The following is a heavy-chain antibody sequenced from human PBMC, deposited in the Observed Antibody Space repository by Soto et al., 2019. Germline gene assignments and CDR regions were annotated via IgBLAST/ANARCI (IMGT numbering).Heavy chain of an antibody. CDR1: GGTFSSYT. CDR2: IIPILGIA. D-gene: IGHD6-6*01. V-gene: IGHV1-69*08. CDR3: ARDRPSPQGYFDL. J-gene: IGHJ2*01. Sequence: QVHLVQSGAEVKKPGSSVKVSCKASGGTFSSYTISWVRQAPGQGLEWMGRIIPILGIANYAQKFQGRVTITADKSTSTAYMELSSLRSEDTAVYYCARDRPSPQGYFDLWGRGTLVTVSS.